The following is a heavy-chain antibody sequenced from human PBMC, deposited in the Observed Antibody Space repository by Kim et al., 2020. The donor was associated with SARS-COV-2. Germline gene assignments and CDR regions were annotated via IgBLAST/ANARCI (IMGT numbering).Heavy chain of an antibody. D-gene: IGHD6-6*01. CDR3: VSSSSGLF. V-gene: IGHV3-48*04. CDR1: GFTFNSYS. Sequence: GGSLRLSCATSGFTFNSYSMNWVRQAPGKGLEWVSYITSSSSTIYYADSVKGRFTIPRDNAENSVFLQMNSLRVDDTAVYYCVSSSSGLFWGQGTLVTVS. CDR2: ITSSSSTI. J-gene: IGHJ4*02.